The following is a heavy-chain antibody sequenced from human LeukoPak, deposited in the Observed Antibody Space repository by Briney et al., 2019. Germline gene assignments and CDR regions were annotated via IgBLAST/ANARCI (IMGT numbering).Heavy chain of an antibody. V-gene: IGHV1-18*01. J-gene: IGHJ4*02. CDR1: DYTFTNHG. D-gene: IGHD3-22*01. CDR2: ISGYNGNT. Sequence: ASVKVSCKASDYTFTNHGINWVRQAPGQGLEWMGWISGYNGNTKYAQDFQGRVTMTTDTSTSTAYMELRSLRSNDTAVYFCARAYYYDTSGFYQFDYWGQGTLVTVSS. CDR3: ARAYYYDTSGFYQFDY.